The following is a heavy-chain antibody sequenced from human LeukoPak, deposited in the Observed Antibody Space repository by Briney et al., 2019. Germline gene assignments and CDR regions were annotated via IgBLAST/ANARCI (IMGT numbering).Heavy chain of an antibody. CDR3: ARGSVGYSSSWYPTIDY. CDR1: GGPLTSYY. V-gene: IGHV4-59*01. Sequence: SETLSLTCAVSGGPLTSYYWTWIRQPPGKGLEWIGYIYYSGSTNYNPSLKSRVTISVDTSKNQFSLKLSSVTAADTAVYYCARGSVGYSSSWYPTIDYWGQGTLVTVSS. D-gene: IGHD6-13*01. CDR2: IYYSGST. J-gene: IGHJ4*02.